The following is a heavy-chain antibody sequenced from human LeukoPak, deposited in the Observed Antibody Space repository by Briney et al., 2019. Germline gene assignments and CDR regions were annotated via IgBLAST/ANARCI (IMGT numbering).Heavy chain of an antibody. V-gene: IGHV3-21*04. J-gene: IGHJ4*02. CDR1: GITFNSYT. CDR3: ARRAGDYSHPYDY. D-gene: IGHD3-22*01. Sequence: GSLRLSCAASGITFNSYTMNWVRQAPGKGLEWVSSISSSSSYIYYAASVKGRFTISRDNSKNTVHLQMNSLRAEDTAMYYCARRAGDYSHPYDYWGQGTLVTVSS. CDR2: ISSSSSYI.